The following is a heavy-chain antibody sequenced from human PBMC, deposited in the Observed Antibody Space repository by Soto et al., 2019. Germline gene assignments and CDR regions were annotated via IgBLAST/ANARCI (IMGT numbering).Heavy chain of an antibody. J-gene: IGHJ6*03. CDR3: AKVSEMGSVTEGYYYYMDV. CDR2: IIPILGIA. D-gene: IGHD3-10*01. CDR1: GGTFSNYT. V-gene: IGHV1-69*02. Sequence: QVRLVQSGAEVKKPGSSVKVSCKASGGTFSNYTISWVRQAPGQGLEWMGRIIPILGIANYAQKFQGRVTITADKSTNTAYMELSSLRSEDTAMYYCAKVSEMGSVTEGYYYYMDVWGKGTTVTVSS.